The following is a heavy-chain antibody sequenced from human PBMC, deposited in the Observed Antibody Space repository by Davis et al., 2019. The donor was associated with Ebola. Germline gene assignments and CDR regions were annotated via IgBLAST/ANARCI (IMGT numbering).Heavy chain of an antibody. CDR3: VRGELRATSFFDY. Sequence: PSETLSLTCAVSGASISWSNWWHWVRQPPGKGLEWIGEISHAGTTTYNPSLKSRVTISVDSSKNHFSLTLNSVTAADTAVYYCVRGELRATSFFDYWGQGALVTVSS. CDR2: ISHAGTT. J-gene: IGHJ4*02. CDR1: GASISWSNW. V-gene: IGHV4-4*02. D-gene: IGHD1-26*01.